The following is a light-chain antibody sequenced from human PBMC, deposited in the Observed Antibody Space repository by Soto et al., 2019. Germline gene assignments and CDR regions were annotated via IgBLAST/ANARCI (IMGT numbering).Light chain of an antibody. CDR1: NSNIGAGYD. Sequence: QSVVTQPPSVSGAPGQRVTISCTGSNSNIGAGYDVHWYQQLPRTAPKLLIYTNNNRPSGVPDRFSGSKSGTSASLAITGLQAEDEADYYCQSYDSSLSRYVFGTGTKV. CDR3: QSYDSSLSRYV. V-gene: IGLV1-40*01. J-gene: IGLJ1*01. CDR2: TNN.